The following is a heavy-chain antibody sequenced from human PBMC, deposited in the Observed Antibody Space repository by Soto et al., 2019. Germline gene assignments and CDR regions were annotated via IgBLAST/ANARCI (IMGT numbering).Heavy chain of an antibody. CDR1: GYTFTGYY. V-gene: IGHV1-2*04. Sequence: ASVKVSCKASGYTFTGYYMHWVRQAPGQGLEWMGWINPNSGGTNYAQKFQGWVTMTRDTSISTAYMVLSRLRSDDTAVYYCARATAVAASPTTNWFDPWGQGTLVTVSS. CDR3: ARATAVAASPTTNWFDP. D-gene: IGHD2-15*01. CDR2: INPNSGGT. J-gene: IGHJ5*02.